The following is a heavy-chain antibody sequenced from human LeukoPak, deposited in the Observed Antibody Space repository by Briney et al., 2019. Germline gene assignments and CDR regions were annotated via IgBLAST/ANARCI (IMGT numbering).Heavy chain of an antibody. CDR2: IYISGST. D-gene: IGHD1-1*01. CDR3: ARDRGTWNDDGFDY. Sequence: PSQTLSLTYTVSGGSISSGSYYWSWIRQPAGKGLEWIGRIYISGSTNYNPSLKSRVTMSVDTSKNQFSLKLSSVTAADTAVYYCARDRGTWNDDGFDYWGQGTLVTVSS. V-gene: IGHV4-61*02. J-gene: IGHJ4*02. CDR1: GGSISSGSYY.